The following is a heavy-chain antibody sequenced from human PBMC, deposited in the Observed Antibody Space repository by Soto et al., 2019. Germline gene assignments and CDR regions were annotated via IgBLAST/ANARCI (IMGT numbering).Heavy chain of an antibody. J-gene: IGHJ6*02. V-gene: IGHV1-24*01. CDR2: FDPEDGET. CDR1: GYTLTELS. CDR3: ARAGSLLWFGEPYTYGMDV. D-gene: IGHD3-10*01. Sequence: ASVKVSCKVSGYTLTELSMHWVRQAPGKGLEWMGGFDPEDGETIYAQKFQGRVTMTEDTSTDTLYLQMNSLRAEDTAVYYCARAGSLLWFGEPYTYGMDVWGQGTTVTVSS.